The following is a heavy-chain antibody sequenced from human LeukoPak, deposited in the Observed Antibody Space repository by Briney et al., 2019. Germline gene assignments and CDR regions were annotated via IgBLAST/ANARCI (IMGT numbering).Heavy chain of an antibody. V-gene: IGHV4-31*03. CDR1: GGSISSGGYY. Sequence: SQTLSLTCTVSGGSISSGGYYWSWIRQHPGKGLEWIGYIHYSGSTYYNPSLKSRVTISVDTSKNQFSLKLSSVTAADTAVYYCARGVQYAFDYWGQGTLVTVSS. CDR2: IHYSGST. J-gene: IGHJ4*02. D-gene: IGHD4-11*01. CDR3: ARGVQYAFDY.